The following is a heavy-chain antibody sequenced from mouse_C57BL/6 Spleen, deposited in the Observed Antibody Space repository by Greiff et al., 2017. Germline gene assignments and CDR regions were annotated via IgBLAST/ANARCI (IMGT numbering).Heavy chain of an antibody. J-gene: IGHJ2*01. CDR1: GYTFTDYE. V-gene: IGHV1-15*01. CDR3: TREDGNYFDY. D-gene: IGHD2-1*01. Sequence: QVQLKQSGAELVRPGASVTLSCKASGYTFTDYEMHWVKQTPVHGLEWIGAIDPETGGTAYNQKFKGKAILTADKSSSTAYMELRGLTSEDSAVYYCTREDGNYFDYWGQGTTLTVSS. CDR2: IDPETGGT.